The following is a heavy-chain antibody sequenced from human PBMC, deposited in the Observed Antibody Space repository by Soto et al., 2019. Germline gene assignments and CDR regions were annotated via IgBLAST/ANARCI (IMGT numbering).Heavy chain of an antibody. CDR3: ANTITIFGVVIAPPDY. CDR2: ISYDGSNK. V-gene: IGHV3-30-3*02. J-gene: IGHJ4*02. Sequence: QVQLVESGGGVVQPGRSLRLSCAASGFTFSSCAMHWVRQTPGKGLEWVAVISYDGSNKYYADSVKGRFTISRDNSKNTLYLQMNSLRAEDTAVYYCANTITIFGVVIAPPDYWGQGTLVTVSS. CDR1: GFTFSSCA. D-gene: IGHD3-3*01.